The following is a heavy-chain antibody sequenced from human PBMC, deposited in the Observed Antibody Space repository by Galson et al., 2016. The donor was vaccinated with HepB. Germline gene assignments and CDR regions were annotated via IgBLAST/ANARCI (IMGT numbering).Heavy chain of an antibody. CDR3: VKDGYSGSYDY. V-gene: IGHV3-64D*06. J-gene: IGHJ4*02. CDR2: ISSNGDTT. D-gene: IGHD1-26*01. CDR1: GFTFSDFT. Sequence: SLRLSCVASGFTFSDFTIHWVRQAPGKGLEYVAGISSNGDTTYFADSVKGRFTISRDNSKNTVYLQLSSLRVDDTAVYYCVKDGYSGSYDYWGQGTLGTVS.